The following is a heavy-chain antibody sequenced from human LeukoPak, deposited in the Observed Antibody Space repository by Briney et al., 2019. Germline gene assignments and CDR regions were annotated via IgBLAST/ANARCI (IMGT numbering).Heavy chain of an antibody. CDR2: INANSGGT. J-gene: IGHJ4*02. V-gene: IGHV1-2*02. CDR3: TRTLERLLRWDY. CDR1: GFTLTGYY. D-gene: IGHD3-3*01. Sequence: ASVKVSCKASGFTLTGYYIHWVRQAPGQGLEWMGWINANSGGTKYAQKFQGRVIMTRDTSISTAYMELSRLRSDDTAVYYCTRTLERLLRWDYWGQGALVTVSS.